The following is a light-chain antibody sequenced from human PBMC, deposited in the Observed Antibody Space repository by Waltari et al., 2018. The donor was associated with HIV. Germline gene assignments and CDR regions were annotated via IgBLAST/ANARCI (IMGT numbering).Light chain of an antibody. J-gene: IGLJ3*02. CDR1: TLPTKS. CDR2: EDI. CDR3: YSTESNGNHRV. V-gene: IGLV3-10*01. Sequence: SYELTQPPSVSVSPGQTARITCSADTLPTKSAHWYQQKSGQAPVLVIYEDIKRPSGIPERFSGSSSGTMAILTISGAQVEDEADYYCYSTESNGNHRVFGGGTKLTVL.